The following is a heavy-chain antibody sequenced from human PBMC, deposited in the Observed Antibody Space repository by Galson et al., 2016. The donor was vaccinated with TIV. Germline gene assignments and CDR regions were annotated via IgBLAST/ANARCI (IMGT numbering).Heavy chain of an antibody. J-gene: IGHJ4*02. V-gene: IGHV4-4*08. CDR2: ISSGGFS. Sequence: SETLSLTCNVSGDSISSSYWSWIRQPPGKGLEWIGFISSGGFSNYNPTLKSRVTMSVDASKKQISLRLSSVTAADTAVYFCANDYGAGYFDHWGQGAVVTVSS. D-gene: IGHD4-17*01. CDR3: ANDYGAGYFDH. CDR1: GDSISSSY.